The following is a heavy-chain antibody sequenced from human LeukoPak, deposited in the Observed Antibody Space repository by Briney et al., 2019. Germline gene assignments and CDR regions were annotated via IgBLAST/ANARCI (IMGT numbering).Heavy chain of an antibody. J-gene: IGHJ5*02. D-gene: IGHD6-19*01. CDR1: GFTFSDYY. V-gene: IGHV3-11*04. Sequence: GRSLRLSCAASGFTFSDYYMSWIRQAPGKGLEWVSYITSSSSTIYYADSVKGRFTISRDNAKNSLYLQMSSLRAEDTAVYYCARDQTTGWHLDPWGQGTLVTVSS. CDR3: ARDQTTGWHLDP. CDR2: ITSSSSTI.